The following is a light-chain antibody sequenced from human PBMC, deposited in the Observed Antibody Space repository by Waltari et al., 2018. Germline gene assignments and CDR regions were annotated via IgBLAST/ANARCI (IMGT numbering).Light chain of an antibody. V-gene: IGKV3-15*01. Sequence: IVMTQSPDTLSVSPGETATLSCRASRNINSNLAWYHQKHGQPPRLLIHAASTRAPGVPARFSGSGSVTEFTLTISNLQSEDFAVYYCQQYSNWPPITFGQGTRLEIK. J-gene: IGKJ5*01. CDR2: AAS. CDR1: RNINSN. CDR3: QQYSNWPPIT.